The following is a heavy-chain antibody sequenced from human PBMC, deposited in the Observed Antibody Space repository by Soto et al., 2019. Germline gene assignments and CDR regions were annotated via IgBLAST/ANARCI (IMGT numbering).Heavy chain of an antibody. D-gene: IGHD1-1*01. J-gene: IGHJ4*02. V-gene: IGHV3-30*18. Sequence: GGSLRLSCAASGFTFKSYGIRWVRQAPGKGLEWVAVISYDGNNKYYADSVKGRFTISRDIPKNTLYLQLNSLRAEDTAMYYCAKEGLYKTMDYWGQGTLVTVSS. CDR2: ISYDGNNK. CDR1: GFTFKSYG. CDR3: AKEGLYKTMDY.